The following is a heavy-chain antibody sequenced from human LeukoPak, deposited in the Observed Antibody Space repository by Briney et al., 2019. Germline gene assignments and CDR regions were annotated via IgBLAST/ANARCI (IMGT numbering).Heavy chain of an antibody. CDR1: GFILTDYG. D-gene: IGHD4-17*01. V-gene: IGHV3-30*18. CDR3: AKVGRNYGDYNGWFDP. CDR2: MSYDGGNK. J-gene: IGHJ5*02. Sequence: PGRPLRLSCAASGFILTDYGMHWVRQAPGKGLDWVAFMSYDGGNKYYADSVKGRFTISRDNSKNTLYLRMNTLRTEDTAVYYCAKVGRNYGDYNGWFDPWGQGTLVTVSS.